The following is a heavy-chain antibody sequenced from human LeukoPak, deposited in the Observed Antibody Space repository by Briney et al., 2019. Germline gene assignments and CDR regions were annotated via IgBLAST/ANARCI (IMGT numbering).Heavy chain of an antibody. J-gene: IGHJ4*02. Sequence: PGGSLRLSCAASGFTFSDYYMTWIRQAPGKGLEWVAYISSSGSTIYYADSVKGRFSISRDNAKNSLYLQMNSLRAEDTAVYYCVKIGSYGIDYWGQGTLVTVSS. V-gene: IGHV3-11*01. CDR2: ISSSGSTI. CDR1: GFTFSDYY. D-gene: IGHD1-26*01. CDR3: VKIGSYGIDY.